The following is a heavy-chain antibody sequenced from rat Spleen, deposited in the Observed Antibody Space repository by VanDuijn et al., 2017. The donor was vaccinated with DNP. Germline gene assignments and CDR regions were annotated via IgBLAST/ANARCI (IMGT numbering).Heavy chain of an antibody. J-gene: IGHJ3*01. CDR3: TTGGNNPFPY. CDR2: ISYDGSSS. D-gene: IGHD1-10*01. V-gene: IGHV5-7*01. CDR1: GFIFSDYN. Sequence: EVQLVESGGGLVQPGRSLNLSCAGSGFIFSDYNMAWVRQAPKKGLEWVATISYDGSSSYYRDSVKGRFTISRDDAKSTLYLQMDSLRSEDTATYYCTTGGNNPFPYWGQGTLVTVSS.